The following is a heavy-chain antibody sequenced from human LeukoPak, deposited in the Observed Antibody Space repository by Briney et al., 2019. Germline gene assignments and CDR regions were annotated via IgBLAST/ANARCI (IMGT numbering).Heavy chain of an antibody. CDR3: ARQSYNWNYRNLYYYYYMDV. CDR1: GYSFTSYW. V-gene: IGHV5-51*01. D-gene: IGHD1-7*01. J-gene: IGHJ6*03. Sequence: GESLKISCKGSGYSFTSYWIGWVRQMPGKGLEWMGIIYPGDSDTRYSPSFQGQVTISADKSISTAYLQWSSLKASDTATYYCARQSYNWNYRNLYYYYYMDVWGKGTTVTVS. CDR2: IYPGDSDT.